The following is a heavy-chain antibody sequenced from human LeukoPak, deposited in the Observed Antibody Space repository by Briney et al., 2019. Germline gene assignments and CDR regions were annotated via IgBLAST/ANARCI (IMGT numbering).Heavy chain of an antibody. CDR1: GFTFSSCW. D-gene: IGHD1-14*01. CDR2: ISFDEQNI. CDR3: VKGPAYFDY. V-gene: IGHV3-30*18. Sequence: GGSLRLSCAGSGFTFSSCWMSWVRQAQGKGLEWVAVISFDEQNIYYADSVKGRFTITRDNFRNTLYLQMNSLRPEDTAVYYCVKGPAYFDYWGQGTLVTVSS. J-gene: IGHJ4*02.